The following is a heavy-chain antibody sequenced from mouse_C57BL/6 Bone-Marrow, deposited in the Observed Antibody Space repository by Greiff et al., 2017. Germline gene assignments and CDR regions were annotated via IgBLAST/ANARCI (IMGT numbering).Heavy chain of an antibody. CDR2: IYPGGGYT. D-gene: IGHD1-1*01. Sequence: QVHVKQSGAELVRPGTSVKMSCKASGYTFTNYWIGWAKQRPGHGLEWIGDIYPGGGYTNYNEKFKGKATLTADKSSSTAYMQFSSLTSEDSAIYYCARWGYYGSSPYYYAMDYWGQGTSVTVSA. CDR1: GYTFTNYW. J-gene: IGHJ4*01. V-gene: IGHV1-63*01. CDR3: ARWGYYGSSPYYYAMDY.